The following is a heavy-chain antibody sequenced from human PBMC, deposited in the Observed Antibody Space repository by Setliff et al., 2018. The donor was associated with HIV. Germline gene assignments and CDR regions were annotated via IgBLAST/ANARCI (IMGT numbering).Heavy chain of an antibody. V-gene: IGHV3-11*01. D-gene: IGHD3-22*01. Sequence: PGGSLRLSCAASGFSFSDYYMYWIRQAPGKGLEWVSSRSGTSSTIYLADSVKGRFTISRDNAQNSLYLHMNSLRAEDTAMYYCARDLFPYYHDSRPYYPPAYWGQGTLVTVSS. CDR3: ARDLFPYYHDSRPYYPPAY. CDR1: GFSFSDYY. J-gene: IGHJ4*02. CDR2: RSGTSSTI.